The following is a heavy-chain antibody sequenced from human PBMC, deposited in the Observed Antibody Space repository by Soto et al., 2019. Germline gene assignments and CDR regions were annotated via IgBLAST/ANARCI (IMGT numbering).Heavy chain of an antibody. J-gene: IGHJ3*02. V-gene: IGHV2-5*01. CDR2: IYWSGDE. CDR3: ARGLATLPVFAFDI. CDR1: GFSLSTSGVG. D-gene: IGHD6-6*01. Sequence: QGTLKESGPTLVKPTQTLTLTCSFSGFSLSTSGVGVGWIRQSPGKAPEWLALIYWSGDEHYRPSLKSRLSIIKDTSKNHVVLIMSDMDPVDTATYYCARGLATLPVFAFDIWGQGQWSPSLQ.